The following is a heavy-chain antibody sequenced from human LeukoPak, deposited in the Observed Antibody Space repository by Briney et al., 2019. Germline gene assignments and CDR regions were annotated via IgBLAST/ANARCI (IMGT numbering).Heavy chain of an antibody. D-gene: IGHD3-22*01. Sequence: GGSLRLSCAASGFIFSSYGMHWVRQAPGKGLEWVAFIRYDGSNKYYADSVKGRFTISRDNSKNTLYLQMNSLRAEDTAVYYCAKDRGSMIVVNPGAFDIWGQGTMVTVSS. CDR2: IRYDGSNK. V-gene: IGHV3-30*02. CDR3: AKDRGSMIVVNPGAFDI. J-gene: IGHJ3*02. CDR1: GFIFSSYG.